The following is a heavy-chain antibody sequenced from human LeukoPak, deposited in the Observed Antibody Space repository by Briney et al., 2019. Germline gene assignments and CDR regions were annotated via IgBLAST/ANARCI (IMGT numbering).Heavy chain of an antibody. D-gene: IGHD2-2*01. J-gene: IGHJ4*02. CDR1: GFTFSSYG. V-gene: IGHV3-30*02. CDR2: IRYDGSNK. CDR3: AKAYCSSTSCYIDY. Sequence: GGSLRLSCAASGFTFSSYGMHWVRQAPGKGLEWVAFIRYDGSNKYYADSVKGRFTISRDNSKNTLYLQMNSLRAEDTAVYYCAKAYCSSTSCYIDYWGQGTLATVSS.